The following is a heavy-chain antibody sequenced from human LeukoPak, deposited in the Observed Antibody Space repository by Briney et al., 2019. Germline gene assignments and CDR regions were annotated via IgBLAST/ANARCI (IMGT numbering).Heavy chain of an antibody. V-gene: IGHV5-51*01. CDR1: GYIFTSYW. J-gene: IGHJ4*02. CDR3: ARTSPRTYSSSWYGY. CDR2: IYPGDSDT. Sequence: GESLKISCKGSGYIFTSYWIGWVRQMPGKGLEWMGIIYPGDSDTRYSPSFQGQVTISADKSISTAYLQWSSLKASDTAMYYCARTSPRTYSSSWYGYWGQGTLVTVSS. D-gene: IGHD6-13*01.